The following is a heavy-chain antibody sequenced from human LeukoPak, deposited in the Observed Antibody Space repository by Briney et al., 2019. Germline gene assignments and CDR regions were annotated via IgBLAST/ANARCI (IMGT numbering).Heavy chain of an antibody. CDR3: ARSNYGGKRWFDP. CDR1: EYTFTSYD. Sequence: ASVKVSCKASEYTFTSYDTNWVRQATGQGLEWMGWMNPNSGNTGYAQKFQGRVTMTRDTSISTAYMELSSLRSEDTAVYFCARSNYGGKRWFDPWGQGTLVIASS. J-gene: IGHJ5*02. CDR2: MNPNSGNT. V-gene: IGHV1-8*01. D-gene: IGHD4-23*01.